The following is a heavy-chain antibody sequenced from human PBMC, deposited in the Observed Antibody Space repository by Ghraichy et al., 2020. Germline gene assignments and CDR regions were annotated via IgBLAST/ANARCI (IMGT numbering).Heavy chain of an antibody. CDR3: ARVSSSWYMYYFDY. CDR2: INHSGST. V-gene: IGHV4-34*01. CDR1: GGSFSGYY. D-gene: IGHD6-13*01. J-gene: IGHJ4*02. Sequence: SETLSLTCAVYGGSFSGYYWSWVRQPPGKGLEWIGEINHSGSTNYNPSLKSRVTISVDTSKNQFSLKLSSVTAADTAVYYCARVSSSWYMYYFDYWGQGTLVTVSS.